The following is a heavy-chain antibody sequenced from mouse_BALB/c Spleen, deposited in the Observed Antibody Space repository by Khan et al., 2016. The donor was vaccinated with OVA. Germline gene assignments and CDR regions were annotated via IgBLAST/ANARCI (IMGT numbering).Heavy chain of an antibody. Sequence: QVQLQQSGAELVRPGVSLKISCTGSGYTFTDYDMHWVNQSHAKSLEWIGGISSSYGVPDYTQKFKGKATMTVDRSSSTAYLELGRLTSEDSAIYCCTRGGNFDDWGPGTMVTVSA. CDR2: ISSSYGVP. D-gene: IGHD1-1*02. CDR3: TRGGNFDD. J-gene: IGHJ3*01. CDR1: GYTFTDYD. V-gene: IGHV1S137*01.